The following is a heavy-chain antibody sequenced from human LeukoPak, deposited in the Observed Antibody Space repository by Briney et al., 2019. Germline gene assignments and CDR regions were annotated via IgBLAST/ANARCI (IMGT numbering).Heavy chain of an antibody. CDR2: ISSSSSYI. V-gene: IGHV3-21*01. Sequence: GGSLRLSCAASGFTFSSYSMNWVRQAPGKGLEWVSSISSSSSYIYYADSVKGRFTISRDNAKNSLYLQMNSLRVEDTAVYYCARDIRSLLYCSSTSCYGYWGQGTLVTVSS. CDR1: GFTFSSYS. J-gene: IGHJ4*02. CDR3: ARDIRSLLYCSSTSCYGY. D-gene: IGHD2-2*01.